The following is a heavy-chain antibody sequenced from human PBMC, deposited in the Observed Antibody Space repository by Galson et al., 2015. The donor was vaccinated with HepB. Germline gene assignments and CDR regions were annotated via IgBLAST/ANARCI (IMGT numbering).Heavy chain of an antibody. J-gene: IGHJ3*02. CDR1: DSTFSSYT. Sequence: SLRLSCAASDSTFSSYTMNWVRQTPGKELQWVSYISTNGATIHYADSVKGRFTIARDNAKNTMWLQMNSLRAEDTAVYYCATTKFGSGAYWTFDIWGQGTLVTVSS. D-gene: IGHD4/OR15-4a*01. CDR3: ATTKFGSGAYWTFDI. CDR2: ISTNGATI. V-gene: IGHV3-48*04.